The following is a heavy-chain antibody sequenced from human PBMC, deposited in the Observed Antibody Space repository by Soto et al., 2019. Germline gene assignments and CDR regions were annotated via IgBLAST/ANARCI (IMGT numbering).Heavy chain of an antibody. CDR1: GVTFSSYG. CDR2: ISGSGAST. D-gene: IGHD6-19*01. Sequence: GGSLRLSCAASGVTFSSYGMSWVRQAPGKGLEWVSSISGSGASTYYADSVKGRFTISRDNSKNTLYLQMNSLRADDTAVYYCATRGGGWNFDYWGQGTLVTVSS. J-gene: IGHJ4*02. V-gene: IGHV3-23*01. CDR3: ATRGGGWNFDY.